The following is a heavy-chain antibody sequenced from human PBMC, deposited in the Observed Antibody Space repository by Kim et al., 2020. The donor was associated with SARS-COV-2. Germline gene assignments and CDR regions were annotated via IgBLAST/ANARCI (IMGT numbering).Heavy chain of an antibody. CDR1: GFTFSSYW. Sequence: GGSLRLSCAASGFTFSSYWMNWVRQAPGKGLEWVSCISSSSRSIYYADSVKGRFTISRDNAKNSLYLQMNSLRAEDTAVYYCAREPPRITQYGVDVWGQGTTVTVSS. J-gene: IGHJ6*02. V-gene: IGHV3-21*01. D-gene: IGHD3-10*01. CDR2: ISSSSRSI. CDR3: AREPPRITQYGVDV.